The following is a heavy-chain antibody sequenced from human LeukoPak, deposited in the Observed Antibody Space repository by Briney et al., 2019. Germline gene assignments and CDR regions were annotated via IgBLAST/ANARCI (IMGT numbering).Heavy chain of an antibody. CDR1: GYTFTSYA. D-gene: IGHD6-19*01. J-gene: IGHJ1*01. CDR2: INAGNGNT. CDR3: ARASASASSGWYRRRAEYFQH. Sequence: GASVKVSCKASGYTFTSYAMHWVRQAPGQRLEWMGWINAGNGNTKYSQKFQGRVTITADESTSTAYMELSSLRSEDTAVYYCARASASASSGWYRRRAEYFQHWGQGTLVTVSS. V-gene: IGHV1-3*01.